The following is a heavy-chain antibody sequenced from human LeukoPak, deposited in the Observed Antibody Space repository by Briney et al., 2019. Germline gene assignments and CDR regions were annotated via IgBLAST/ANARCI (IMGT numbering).Heavy chain of an antibody. J-gene: IGHJ4*02. Sequence: PSETLSLTCTVSGYSINRGYYWGRTRHPPGEGLGWIGRIYRNGSTSYNPPVKSRVTISVDTSKNQFSLKLGAVAAADTAGYYCASPGGSGYLDYWGQGTLVTVSS. D-gene: IGHD3-3*01. CDR1: GYSINRGYY. V-gene: IGHV4-38-2*02. CDR2: IYRNGST. CDR3: ASPGGSGYLDY.